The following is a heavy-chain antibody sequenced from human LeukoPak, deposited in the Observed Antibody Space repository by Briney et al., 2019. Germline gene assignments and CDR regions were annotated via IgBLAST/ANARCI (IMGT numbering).Heavy chain of an antibody. Sequence: SETLSLTCAVYGGSFSGYYWSWIRQPPGKGLEWIGEINHSGSTNYNPSLKSRVTISVDTSKNQFSLKLSSVTAADTAVYYCARGVYSNYVDYWGQGTPVTVSS. CDR2: INHSGST. J-gene: IGHJ4*02. CDR3: ARGVYSNYVDY. D-gene: IGHD4-11*01. V-gene: IGHV4-34*01. CDR1: GGSFSGYY.